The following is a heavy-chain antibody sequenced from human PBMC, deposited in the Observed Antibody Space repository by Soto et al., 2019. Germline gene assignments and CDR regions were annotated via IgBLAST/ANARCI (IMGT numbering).Heavy chain of an antibody. V-gene: IGHV5-51*01. J-gene: IGHJ4*02. Sequence: PGESLKISCKGSGYSFTSYWIGWVRQMAGKGLEWMGIIYPGDSDTRYSPSFQGQVTISADKSISTAYLQWSSLKASDTAMYYCARRRKQLAARYYFDYWGQGTLVTVSS. CDR1: GYSFTSYW. D-gene: IGHD6-6*01. CDR3: ARRRKQLAARYYFDY. CDR2: IYPGDSDT.